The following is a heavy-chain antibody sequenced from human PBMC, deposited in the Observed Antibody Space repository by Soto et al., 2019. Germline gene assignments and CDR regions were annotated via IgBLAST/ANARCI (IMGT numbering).Heavy chain of an antibody. CDR2: ISHDASGT. CDR3: ARVGYGVSRGQGFDP. CDR1: GLPFSGYA. J-gene: IGHJ5*02. V-gene: IGHV3-30-3*01. D-gene: IGHD3-16*01. Sequence: QGQLMESGGGVVLPGRSLRLSCAASGLPFSGYAMHWVRQAPGKGLEWVAAISHDASGTFYADSVKGRFTISRDDSKKMLLLQMNSLGPADTAVYHCARVGYGVSRGQGFDPWGQGTLVTVSS.